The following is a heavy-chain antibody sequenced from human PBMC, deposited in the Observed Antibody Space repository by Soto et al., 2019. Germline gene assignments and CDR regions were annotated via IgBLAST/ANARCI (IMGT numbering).Heavy chain of an antibody. V-gene: IGHV1-18*01. Sequence: QVQLVQSGAEVKKPGASVKVSCKASGYTFTSYGISWVRQAPGQGLEWMGWISAYNGNTKYAQKLQGRVTMTTDASTSTAYMELRSLRSDDTAVYYCARDAPTSYYDFWTDNWFDPWGQGTLVTVSS. D-gene: IGHD3-3*01. CDR2: ISAYNGNT. CDR3: ARDAPTSYYDFWTDNWFDP. CDR1: GYTFTSYG. J-gene: IGHJ5*02.